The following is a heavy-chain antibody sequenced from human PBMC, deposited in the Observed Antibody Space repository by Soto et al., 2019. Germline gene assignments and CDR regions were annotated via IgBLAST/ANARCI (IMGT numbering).Heavy chain of an antibody. CDR3: AGGPDYGDYDA. CDR1: GGSFSDYQ. J-gene: IGHJ5*02. D-gene: IGHD4-17*01. V-gene: IGHV4-34*01. CDR2: ISHTGDT. Sequence: PSETLSLTCNVSGGSFSDYQWTWIRQSPEKGLEWIGEISHTGDTNSKPSLRSRLTMSVDTSKRQFSLRLSSVTSADTAVYFCAGGPDYGDYDAWGQGTLVTVSS.